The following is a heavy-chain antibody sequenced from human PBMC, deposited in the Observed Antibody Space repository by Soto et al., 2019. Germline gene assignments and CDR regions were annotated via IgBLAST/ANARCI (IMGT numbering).Heavy chain of an antibody. CDR1: GYTFSDYY. D-gene: IGHD3-3*01. J-gene: IGHJ4*02. CDR3: ASHYDMWSGYLSPVDY. V-gene: IGHV3-11*01. Sequence: QVQLVESGGDLVKRGGSLRLSCAASGYTFSDYYMSWIRQAPGKGLEWISYIDTSSTKIYYADSVKGRFTISRDNAKNSLYLEQNSLRDEDTAVYYCASHYDMWSGYLSPVDYWGQGTLVTVSS. CDR2: IDTSSTKI.